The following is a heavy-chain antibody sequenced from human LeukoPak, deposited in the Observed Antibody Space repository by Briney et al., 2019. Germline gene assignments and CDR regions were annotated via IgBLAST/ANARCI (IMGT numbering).Heavy chain of an antibody. Sequence: PGGSLRLSCAASGFTFSSYAMSWVRQAPGKGLEWVSAISGSGGSTYYTDSVKGRFTISRDNSKNTLYLQMNSLRAEDTAVYFCANPYYESSGKDDWGQGTLVTVSS. V-gene: IGHV3-23*01. J-gene: IGHJ4*02. D-gene: IGHD3-22*01. CDR3: ANPYYESSGKDD. CDR1: GFTFSSYA. CDR2: ISGSGGST.